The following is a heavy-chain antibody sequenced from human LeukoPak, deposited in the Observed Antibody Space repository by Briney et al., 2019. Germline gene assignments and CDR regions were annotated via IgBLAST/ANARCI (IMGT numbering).Heavy chain of an antibody. Sequence: AASLRLSCAASGFTFSNYAMSWVRQAPGKGLEWVSAITGSGSGIYYADSMKSRFTISRDNSKNTLYMQINSLRAEDTAVYYCAKWGDYDVLTGYYVSDYWGQGTLVTVSS. CDR2: ITGSGSGI. D-gene: IGHD3-9*01. J-gene: IGHJ4*02. CDR1: GFTFSNYA. V-gene: IGHV3-23*01. CDR3: AKWGDYDVLTGYYVSDY.